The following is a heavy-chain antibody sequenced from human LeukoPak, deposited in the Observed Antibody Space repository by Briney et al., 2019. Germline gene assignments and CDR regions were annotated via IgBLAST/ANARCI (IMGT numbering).Heavy chain of an antibody. D-gene: IGHD2-2*02. V-gene: IGHV4-34*01. CDR3: ARGYCSSTSCSTIYFDY. CDR2: INHSGST. J-gene: IGHJ4*02. Sequence: SETLSLTCAVYGGSFSGYYWSWIRQPPGKGLEWIGEINHSGSTNYNPSLKSRVTISVDTSKSQFSLKLSSVTAADTAVYYCARGYCSSTSCSTIYFDYWGQGTLVTVSS. CDR1: GGSFSGYY.